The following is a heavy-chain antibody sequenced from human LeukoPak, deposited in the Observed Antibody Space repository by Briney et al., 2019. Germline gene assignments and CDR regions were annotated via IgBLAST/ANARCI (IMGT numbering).Heavy chain of an antibody. J-gene: IGHJ4*02. V-gene: IGHV3-74*01. CDR3: VRDLDLGGYSSFEY. CDR1: GFTFSSYFW. D-gene: IGHD4-23*01. Sequence: GGSLRLSCAASGFTFSSYFWMHWVRQAPGKGLVWVSRIKSDGSSSTYADSLKGRFTISRDSAKNSLYLQMNTLRAEDTAVYYCVRDLDLGGYSSFEYWGQGTLVTVSS. CDR2: IKSDGSSS.